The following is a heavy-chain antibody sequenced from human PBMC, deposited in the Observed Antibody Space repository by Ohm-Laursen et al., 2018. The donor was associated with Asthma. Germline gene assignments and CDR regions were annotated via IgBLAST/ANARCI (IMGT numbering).Heavy chain of an antibody. V-gene: IGHV3-30*04. CDR3: AKGRPIVVVVAATLGD. CDR1: GFTFSSYA. CDR2: ISYDGSNK. D-gene: IGHD2-15*01. J-gene: IGHJ4*02. Sequence: SLRLSCAASGFTFSSYAMHWVRQAPGKGLEWVAVISYDGSNKYYADSVKGRFTISRDNSKNTLYLQMNSLRAEDTAVYYCAKGRPIVVVVAATLGDWGQGTLVTVSS.